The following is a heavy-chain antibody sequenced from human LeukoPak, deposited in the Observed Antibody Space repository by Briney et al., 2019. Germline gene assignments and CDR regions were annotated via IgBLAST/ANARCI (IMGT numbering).Heavy chain of an antibody. V-gene: IGHV4-38-2*02. Sequence: AETLCLTCTASGFTISSCYYWGGLRPPPRKGQEGSGIIYHSGSTYYTASVKSRVTISVDKAKNQLSLKLSSVTAEDTAVYYCAREREALRHDAFDIWGQGTMVTVSS. D-gene: IGHD4-17*01. CDR3: AREREALRHDAFDI. J-gene: IGHJ3*02. CDR2: IYHSGST. CDR1: GFTISSCYY.